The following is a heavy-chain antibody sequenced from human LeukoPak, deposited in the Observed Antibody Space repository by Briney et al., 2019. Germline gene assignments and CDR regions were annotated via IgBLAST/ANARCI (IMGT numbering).Heavy chain of an antibody. J-gene: IGHJ6*02. CDR1: GFTFSSYG. V-gene: IGHV3-30*18. D-gene: IGHD6-13*01. CDR3: AKEIGSWFPYYYYYYGMDV. Sequence: GGSLRLSCAASGFTFSSYGMHWVRKAPGKGLEWVAVISYDGSNKYYADSVKGRFTISRDNSKNTLYLQMNSLRAEDTAVYYCAKEIGSWFPYYYYYYGMDVWGQGTTVTVSS. CDR2: ISYDGSNK.